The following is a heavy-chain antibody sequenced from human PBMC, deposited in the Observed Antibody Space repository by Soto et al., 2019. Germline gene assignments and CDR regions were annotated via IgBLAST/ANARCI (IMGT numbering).Heavy chain of an antibody. J-gene: IGHJ3*02. V-gene: IGHV3-30-3*01. CDR3: AGDLPLHYDPDPFDI. CDR1: GFTLSSYA. D-gene: IGHD4-17*01. CDR2: ISYDGSNK. Sequence: GGSLRLSCAASGFTLSSYAMHWVRQAPGKGLEWVAVISYDGSNKYYADSVKGRFTISRDNSKNTLDLQMNSLRAEDTAVFYCAGDLPLHYDPDPFDIWGQGTMVTVSS.